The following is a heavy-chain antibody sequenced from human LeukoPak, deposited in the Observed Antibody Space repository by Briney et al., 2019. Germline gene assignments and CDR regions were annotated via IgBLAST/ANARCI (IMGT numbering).Heavy chain of an antibody. D-gene: IGHD2-2*01. CDR1: GFTFSSYS. J-gene: IGHJ4*02. V-gene: IGHV3-48*01. Sequence: GGSLRLSCAASGFTFSSYSMNWVRQAPGKGLEWVSYISSSSSTIYYADSVKGRFTISRDNAKNSLYLQMNSLRAEDTAVYYCASLVRDIVVVPAASIDYWGQGTLVTVSS. CDR2: ISSSSSTI. CDR3: ASLVRDIVVVPAASIDY.